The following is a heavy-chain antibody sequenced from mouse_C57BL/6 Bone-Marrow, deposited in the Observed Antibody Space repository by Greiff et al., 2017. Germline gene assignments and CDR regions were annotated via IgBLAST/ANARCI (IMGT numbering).Heavy chain of an antibody. Sequence: EVNVVESGGDLVKPGGSLKLSCAASGFTFSSYGMSWVRQTPDKRLEWVATISSGGSYTYYPDSVKGRFTISRDNAKNTLYLQMSSLKSEDTAMYYCARRGGLRRYFDVWGTGTTVTVSS. CDR2: ISSGGSYT. CDR1: GFTFSSYG. V-gene: IGHV5-6*01. CDR3: ARRGGLRRYFDV. D-gene: IGHD2-2*01. J-gene: IGHJ1*03.